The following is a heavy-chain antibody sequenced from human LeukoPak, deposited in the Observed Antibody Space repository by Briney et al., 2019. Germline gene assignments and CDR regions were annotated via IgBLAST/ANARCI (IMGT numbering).Heavy chain of an antibody. D-gene: IGHD3-10*01. Sequence: GESLKISCKASGYRFSSYWIGWVRQMPGKGLEWMGLIYPGDSDTRYSPSFQGQVTISADKSISTAYLQWSSLKASDTAMYYCARGSMVRGVIINDAFDIWGQGTMVTVSS. V-gene: IGHV5-51*01. CDR2: IYPGDSDT. CDR1: GYRFSSYW. J-gene: IGHJ3*02. CDR3: ARGSMVRGVIINDAFDI.